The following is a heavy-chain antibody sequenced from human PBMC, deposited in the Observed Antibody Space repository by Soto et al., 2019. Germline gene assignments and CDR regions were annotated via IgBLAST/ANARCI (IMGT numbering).Heavy chain of an antibody. CDR3: ARPNGESMRYYHGMDV. D-gene: IGHD3-10*01. CDR2: TSVDGGDR. Sequence: QVQLVESGGGLVKPGGSLTLSCVASGFTFSDYYMAWIRQTPGKGLEWVSYTSVDGGDRFYADSVKSRFTISRDNARKSLSLQMNSLRDEDTAVYYCARPNGESMRYYHGMDVWGQGTTVIVSS. J-gene: IGHJ6*02. CDR1: GFTFSDYY. V-gene: IGHV3-11*01.